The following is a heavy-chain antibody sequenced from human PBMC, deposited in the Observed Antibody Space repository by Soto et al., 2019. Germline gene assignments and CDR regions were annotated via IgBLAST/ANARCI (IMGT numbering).Heavy chain of an antibody. V-gene: IGHV3-23*01. CDR1: GFTFSSYA. D-gene: IGHD5-18*01. CDR3: AKVETRGYSYGDATFELGDLDY. CDR2: ISGSGGST. Sequence: GGSLRLSCAASGFTFSSYAMSWVRQAPGKGLEWVSAISGSGGSTYYADSVKGRFTISRDNSKNTLYLQMNSLRAEDTAVYYCAKVETRGYSYGDATFELGDLDYWGQGTLVTVSS. J-gene: IGHJ4*02.